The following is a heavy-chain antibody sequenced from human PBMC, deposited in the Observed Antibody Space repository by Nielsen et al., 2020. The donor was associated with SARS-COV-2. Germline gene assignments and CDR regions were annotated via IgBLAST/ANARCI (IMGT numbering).Heavy chain of an antibody. J-gene: IGHJ6*02. CDR1: ENSFTDHW. Sequence: GESLKISCKGSENSFTDHWISWVRQVPGKGLEWMGRIDPSDSETNYSPSFDGQVTISADKSVNTAYLQWSSLKASDTAMYYCARFLGYCTGGSCATDFYYYAMDVWGQGTTVTISS. V-gene: IGHV5-10-1*04. D-gene: IGHD2-15*01. CDR3: ARFLGYCTGGSCATDFYYYAMDV. CDR2: IDPSDSET.